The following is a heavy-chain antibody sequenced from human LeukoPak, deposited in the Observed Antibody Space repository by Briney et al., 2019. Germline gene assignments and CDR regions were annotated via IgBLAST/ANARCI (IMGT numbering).Heavy chain of an antibody. V-gene: IGHV4-39*07. D-gene: IGHD1-1*01. CDR3: ARGRVSSSTWYSTYYYYFYMDV. CDR2: VYYIGST. CDR1: GDSISRSSDY. Sequence: MTSETLSLTCTVSGDSISRSSDYWGWIRQPPGKGPEWIGSVYYIGSTFYNPSLKSRLTISIDTSKNQFSLKLRSVTAADTAVYFCARGRVSSSTWYSTYYYYFYMDVWGKGTTVTVSS. J-gene: IGHJ6*03.